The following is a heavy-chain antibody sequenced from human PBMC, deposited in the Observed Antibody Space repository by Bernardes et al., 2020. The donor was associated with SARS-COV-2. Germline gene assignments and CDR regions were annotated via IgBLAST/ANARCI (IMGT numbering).Heavy chain of an antibody. Sequence: SETLSLTCTISGGSISSSSYYWGWIRQPPGKGLEWIGSIYYSGSTYYNPSLKSRVTISVDTSKNQFSLKLSSVTAADTAVYYCARDVARGSSSGTNWFDPWGQGTLVTVSS. D-gene: IGHD6-13*01. CDR3: ARDVARGSSSGTNWFDP. CDR2: IYYSGST. V-gene: IGHV4-39*07. CDR1: GGSISSSSYY. J-gene: IGHJ5*02.